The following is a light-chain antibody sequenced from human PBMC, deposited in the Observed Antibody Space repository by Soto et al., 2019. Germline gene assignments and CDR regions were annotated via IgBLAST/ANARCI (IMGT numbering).Light chain of an antibody. V-gene: IGKV1-8*01. CDR2: AAS. Sequence: AIRMTQSPSSLSASTGDRVTITCRASQGISRYLAWYQQKSGKAPKLLIYAASTLQSGVPSRFSGSGSGTDFTLTISCLQSEDFATYYWQQYDSYPLTFGG. CDR1: QGISRY. CDR3: QQYDSYPLT. J-gene: IGKJ4*02.